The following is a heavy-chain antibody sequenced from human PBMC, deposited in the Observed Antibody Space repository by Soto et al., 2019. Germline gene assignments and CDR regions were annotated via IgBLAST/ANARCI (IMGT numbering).Heavy chain of an antibody. V-gene: IGHV1-69*01. CDR2: IIPILGTA. J-gene: IGHJ4*02. CDR1: GGTFSSYA. Sequence: QVQLVQSGAEVKKPGSSVKVSCKASGGTFSSYAISWVRQAPGQGLEWMGGIIPILGTANYAQKFQGRVTITADEATSTDYMELSSLRSEDTAVYCCAKSGYSSSGYDYWAQGTLVTVSS. CDR3: AKSGYSSSGYDY. D-gene: IGHD6-13*01.